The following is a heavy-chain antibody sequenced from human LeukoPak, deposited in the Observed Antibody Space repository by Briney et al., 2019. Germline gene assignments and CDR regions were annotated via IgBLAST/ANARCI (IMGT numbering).Heavy chain of an antibody. J-gene: IGHJ3*02. Sequence: ASVKVSCKASGYTFTSYDINWVRQATGQGPEWIGWMNLNRVNTGYAQKFQGRVTITRNTSIRTAYMELSSLRSEDTAVYYCARTLRPYWYSGSHDAFDIWGQGTMVTVSS. CDR2: MNLNRVNT. CDR1: GYTFTSYD. V-gene: IGHV1-8*03. CDR3: ARTLRPYWYSGSHDAFDI. D-gene: IGHD1-26*01.